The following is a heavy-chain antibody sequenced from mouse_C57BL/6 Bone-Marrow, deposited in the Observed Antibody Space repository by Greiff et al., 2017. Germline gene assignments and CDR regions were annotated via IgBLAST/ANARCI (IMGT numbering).Heavy chain of an antibody. CDR2: IHPNSGST. D-gene: IGHD1-1*01. V-gene: IGHV1-64*01. Sequence: VQLQQPGAELVKPGASVTLSCKASGYTFTSYWMHWVKQRPGQGLEWIGMIHPNSGSTNYNEKFKSKATLTVDKSSSTAYMQLSSLTSEDSAVYYCAKITTVVATGSDYWGQGTTLTVSS. CDR1: GYTFTSYW. CDR3: AKITTVVATGSDY. J-gene: IGHJ2*01.